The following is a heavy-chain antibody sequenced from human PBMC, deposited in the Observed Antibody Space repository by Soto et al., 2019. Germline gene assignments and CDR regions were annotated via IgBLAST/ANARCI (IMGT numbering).Heavy chain of an antibody. CDR1: GFTFSSYA. D-gene: IGHD4-17*01. J-gene: IGHJ4*02. V-gene: IGHV3-30-3*01. CDR2: ISYDGSNK. Sequence: GGSLRLSCAASGFTFSSYAMHWVRQAPGKGLEWVAVISYDGSNKYYADSVKGRFTISRDNSKNTLYLQMNSLRAEDTAVYYCASQGGDYGTDYWGQGTLVTVSS. CDR3: ASQGGDYGTDY.